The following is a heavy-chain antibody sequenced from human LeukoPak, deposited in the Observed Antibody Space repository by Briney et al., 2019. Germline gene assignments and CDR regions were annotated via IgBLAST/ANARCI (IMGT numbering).Heavy chain of an antibody. D-gene: IGHD1-1*01. CDR2: IYHSGST. CDR3: ARRRISTGIDY. V-gene: IGHV4-38-2*01. Sequence: ASETLSLTCAASGFSISSGYYWDWIRQPPGKGLEWIGNIYHSGSTYYNPSLKSRVTISVDTSKNQFSLKLTSVSAADTAVYYCARRRISTGIDYRGQGTLVTVSS. J-gene: IGHJ4*02. CDR1: GFSISSGYY.